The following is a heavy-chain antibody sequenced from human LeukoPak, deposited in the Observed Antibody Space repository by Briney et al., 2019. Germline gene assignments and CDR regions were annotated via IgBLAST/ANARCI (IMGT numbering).Heavy chain of an antibody. J-gene: IGHJ4*02. CDR1: GDSISSGDYS. CDR2: IYNSGTT. D-gene: IGHD3-10*01. Sequence: SETLSLTCAVSGDSISSGDYSWRWIRQPPGKGLEWIGYIYNSGTTNYNPSLKSRVTISVDTSKNQFSLKLNSVTAADTAVYYCARGKEVITMLRGLKPGYYFDYWGQGTLVTVSS. V-gene: IGHV4-30-4*07. CDR3: ARGKEVITMLRGLKPGYYFDY.